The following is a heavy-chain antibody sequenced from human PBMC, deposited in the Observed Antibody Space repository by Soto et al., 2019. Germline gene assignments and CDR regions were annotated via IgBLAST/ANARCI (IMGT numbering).Heavy chain of an antibody. D-gene: IGHD3-22*01. V-gene: IGHV3-53*01. CDR1: GFTVSSNY. Sequence: GGSLRLSCAASGFTVSSNYMSWVRQAPGKGLEWVSVIYSGGSTYYADSVKGRFTISRDNSRNTLYLQMNSLRAEDTAVYYCARGERNYFYDSSGYYYGGGFDYWGQGILVTVAS. J-gene: IGHJ4*02. CDR2: IYSGGST. CDR3: ARGERNYFYDSSGYYYGGGFDY.